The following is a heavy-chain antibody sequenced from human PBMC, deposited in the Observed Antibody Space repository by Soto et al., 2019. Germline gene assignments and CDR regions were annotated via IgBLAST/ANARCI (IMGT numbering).Heavy chain of an antibody. CDR1: GESISSGGYY. Sequence: QVQLQESGPGLVKASQTLSLICNVSGESISSGGYYWSWIRHHPGKALEWIGYIYDSESAYYNPSLQTRGSISIDTSKNQFAMNLNSVTAADTAVYYCARASSSSSAADYWGQGTLITVSS. CDR3: ARASSSSSAADY. J-gene: IGHJ4*02. V-gene: IGHV4-31*03. D-gene: IGHD6-6*01. CDR2: IYDSESA.